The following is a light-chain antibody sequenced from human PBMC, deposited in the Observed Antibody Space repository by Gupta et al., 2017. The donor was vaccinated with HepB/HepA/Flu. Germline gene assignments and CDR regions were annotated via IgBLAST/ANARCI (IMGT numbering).Light chain of an antibody. V-gene: IGKV2D-29*01. CDR2: EVS. CDR3: MQTFQLPLT. Sequence: IVLSQAPHSLFDPTVPPASISCKSSQSLLHSDGKTYLYWYLQKPGQPPQLRIHEVSNRFSGVPDMCSGSASGTDFTLKISRVEADDFGHYYCMQTFQLPLTFGGGTKVEIK. J-gene: IGKJ4*01. CDR1: QSLLHSDGKTY.